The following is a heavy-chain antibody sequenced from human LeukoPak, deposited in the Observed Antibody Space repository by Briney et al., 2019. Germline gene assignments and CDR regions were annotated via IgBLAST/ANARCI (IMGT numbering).Heavy chain of an antibody. CDR3: ARSAPGDYEFYYFDY. CDR1: GYSFTSYW. CDR2: IYPGDSDT. D-gene: IGHD4-17*01. Sequence: GESLKISCKGSGYSFTSYWIGWVRQMPGKGLEWMGIIYPGDSDTRYSPSFQGQVTISADKSISTAYLQWSSLKASDTAVYYCARSAPGDYEFYYFDYWGQGTLVTVSS. V-gene: IGHV5-51*01. J-gene: IGHJ4*02.